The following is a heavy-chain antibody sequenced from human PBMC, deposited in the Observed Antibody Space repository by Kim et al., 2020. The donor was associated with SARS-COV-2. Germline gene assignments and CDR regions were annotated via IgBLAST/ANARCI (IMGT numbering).Heavy chain of an antibody. Sequence: GGSLRLSCAASGFTFDNYWMSWVRQAPGKGLEWVANMNKDGRAKFHVDSVRGRFFISKDDTQKSLFLEMHNLRVEDTAVYYCGAWHEAVVGGNYWGQGTLVTVSS. J-gene: IGHJ4*02. D-gene: IGHD2-15*01. CDR3: GAWHEAVVGGNY. V-gene: IGHV3-7*01. CDR2: MNKDGRAK. CDR1: GFTFDNYW.